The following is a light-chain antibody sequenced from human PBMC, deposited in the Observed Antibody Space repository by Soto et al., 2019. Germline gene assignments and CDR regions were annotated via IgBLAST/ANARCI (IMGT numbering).Light chain of an antibody. CDR2: STN. Sequence: QAVLTQPPSASGTPGQRVTISCYGSSSNIGSNSVNWYQQVPGTAPKLLIYSTNQRPSGVPDRFSGSKSDTSASLAISGLQSEDEADYYCAAWDDSLNGEVVFGGGTQLTVL. CDR1: SSNIGSNS. CDR3: AAWDDSLNGEVV. V-gene: IGLV1-44*01. J-gene: IGLJ2*01.